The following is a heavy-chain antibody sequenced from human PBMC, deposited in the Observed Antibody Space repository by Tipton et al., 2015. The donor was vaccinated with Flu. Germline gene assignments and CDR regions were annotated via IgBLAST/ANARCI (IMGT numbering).Heavy chain of an antibody. D-gene: IGHD3-22*01. CDR2: IYMGETT. CDR3: ARSDYFVFDYDSGAFDP. V-gene: IGHV4-61*02. CDR1: GGSINSGSYF. J-gene: IGHJ5*02. Sequence: LRLSCTVSGGSINSGSYFWSWIRQPAGKGLEWIGRIYMGETTNYNPSLKNRVSISLDTANDQFSLKVNSVTAADSAVYYCARSDYFVFDYDSGAFDPWGRGALVTVSS.